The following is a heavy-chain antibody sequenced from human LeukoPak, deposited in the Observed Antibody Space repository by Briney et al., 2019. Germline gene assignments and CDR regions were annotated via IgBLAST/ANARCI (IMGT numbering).Heavy chain of an antibody. Sequence: PGGALRLSCAASGFTFSSYSMNWVRQAPAKGLEGVSAISSSSSYIYYADSVKGRFTISRDNAKNSLYLQMNSLRAEDTAVYYCARVKCSGGSCYYYYYMDVWGKGTTVTVSS. V-gene: IGHV3-21*01. CDR3: ARVKCSGGSCYYYYYMDV. J-gene: IGHJ6*03. D-gene: IGHD2-15*01. CDR1: GFTFSSYS. CDR2: ISSSSSYI.